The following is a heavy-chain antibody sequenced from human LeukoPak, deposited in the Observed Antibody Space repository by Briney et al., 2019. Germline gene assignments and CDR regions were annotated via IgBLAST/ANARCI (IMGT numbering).Heavy chain of an antibody. CDR2: IYHSGST. CDR1: GYSISSGYY. V-gene: IGHV4-38-2*02. CDR3: ARDPYYYDILTGHLYYYGMDV. Sequence: PSETLSLTCAVSGYSISSGYYWGWIRPPPGKGLEWIGIIYHSGSTYYNPSLKSRVTISVDTSKNQFSLKLSSVTAADTAVYYCARDPYYYDILTGHLYYYGMDVWGKGTTVTVSS. J-gene: IGHJ6*04. D-gene: IGHD3-9*01.